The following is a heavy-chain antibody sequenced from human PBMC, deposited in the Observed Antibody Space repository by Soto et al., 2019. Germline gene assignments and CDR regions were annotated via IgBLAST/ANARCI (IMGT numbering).Heavy chain of an antibody. J-gene: IGHJ5*02. D-gene: IGHD4-17*01. Sequence: SVKVSCKASGGTFSSYAISWVRQAPGQGLEWMGGIIPIFGTANYAQKLQGRVTMTTDTPTSTAYMELRSLRSDDTAVYYCARTKTVTTPWGQGTLVTVSS. CDR3: ARTKTVTTP. CDR2: IIPIFGTA. CDR1: GGTFSSYA. V-gene: IGHV1-69*05.